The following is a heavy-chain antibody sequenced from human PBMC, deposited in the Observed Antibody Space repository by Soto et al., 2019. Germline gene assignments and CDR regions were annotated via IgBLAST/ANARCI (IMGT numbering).Heavy chain of an antibody. V-gene: IGHV3-23*01. CDR2: ISANDVGT. CDR1: GFTLRNYA. J-gene: IGHJ4*02. Sequence: GSLRLSCEASGFTLRNYAMTWVRQAPGKGLEWVSLISANDVGTYYAESVKTRFTISTDQSRNTVYLQMDSLRADDTAIYYCAKVKNDYNWDNRPPFDYWGQGTLVTVS. CDR3: AKVKNDYNWDNRPPFDY. D-gene: IGHD1-20*01.